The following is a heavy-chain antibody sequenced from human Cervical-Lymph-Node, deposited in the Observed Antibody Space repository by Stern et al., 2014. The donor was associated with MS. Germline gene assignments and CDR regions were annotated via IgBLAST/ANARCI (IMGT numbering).Heavy chain of an antibody. V-gene: IGHV4-38-2*02. Sequence: QVQLQESGPGLVKPSETLSLTCTVSGYSISSGYYWGWIRQPPGKGLEWIGSIYHSGSTYYNPSLKSRVTISVDTSKNQFSLKLSSVTAADTAVYYCAGVTTVYYYGMDVWGQGTTVTVSS. J-gene: IGHJ6*02. CDR2: IYHSGST. CDR1: GYSISSGYY. D-gene: IGHD4-17*01. CDR3: AGVTTVYYYGMDV.